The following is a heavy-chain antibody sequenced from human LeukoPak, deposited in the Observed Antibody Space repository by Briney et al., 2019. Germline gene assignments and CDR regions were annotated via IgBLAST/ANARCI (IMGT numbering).Heavy chain of an antibody. CDR2: IRSKANSYAT. Sequence: PGGSLRLPCAASGFTFSGSAMHWVRQASGKGLEWVGRIRSKANSYATAYAASVKGRFTISRDDSKNTAYLQMNSLKTEDTAVYYCTSYYGSGKRAFDIWGQGTMVTVSS. CDR3: TSYYGSGKRAFDI. J-gene: IGHJ3*02. CDR1: GFTFSGSA. V-gene: IGHV3-73*01. D-gene: IGHD3-10*01.